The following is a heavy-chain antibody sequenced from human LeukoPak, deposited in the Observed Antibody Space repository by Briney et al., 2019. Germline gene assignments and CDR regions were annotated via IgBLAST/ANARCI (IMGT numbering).Heavy chain of an antibody. CDR2: IYYSGST. Sequence: SETLSLTCTVSGGSISSCYWSWIRQPPGKGLEWFGYIYYSGSTNYNPSLKSRVTISVDTSKNQFSLELSSVTAADAAVYYCAREGGGAIDYWGQGTLVTVSS. V-gene: IGHV4-59*01. D-gene: IGHD2-21*01. CDR1: GGSISSCY. CDR3: AREGGGAIDY. J-gene: IGHJ4*02.